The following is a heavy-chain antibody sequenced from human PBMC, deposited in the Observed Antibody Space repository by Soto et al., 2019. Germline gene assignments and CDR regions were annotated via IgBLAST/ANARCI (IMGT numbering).Heavy chain of an antibody. V-gene: IGHV4-59*01. CDR2: IYYSGST. J-gene: IGHJ4*02. CDR1: GGSISSYY. CDR3: ARGVLRFLEWSIDY. Sequence: SETLSLTCTVSGGSISSYYWSWIRQPPGKGLEWIGYIYYSGSTNYNPSLKSRVTISVDTSKNQFSLKLSSVTAADTAVYYCARGVLRFLEWSIDYWGQGTLVTVSS. D-gene: IGHD3-3*01.